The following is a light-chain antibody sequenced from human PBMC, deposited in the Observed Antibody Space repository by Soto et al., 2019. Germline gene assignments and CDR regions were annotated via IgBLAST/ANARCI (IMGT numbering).Light chain of an antibody. Sequence: QSVLTQPPSASGSPGQSVTISCTGTISDVGGYNYVSWYQQHPGKAPKVMIYEVSKRPSGVPDRFSGSKSGNTASLTVSGLQAEDEADYYCSSYAGSNLVFGGGTKLPVL. J-gene: IGLJ2*01. CDR1: ISDVGGYNY. CDR3: SSYAGSNLV. CDR2: EVS. V-gene: IGLV2-8*01.